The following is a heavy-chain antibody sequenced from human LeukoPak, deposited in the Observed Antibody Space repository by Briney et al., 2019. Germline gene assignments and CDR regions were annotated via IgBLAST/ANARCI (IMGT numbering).Heavy chain of an antibody. D-gene: IGHD2-15*01. CDR1: GGSVSSGNSY. V-gene: IGHV4-61*01. CDR3: ATDTGYCSGGSCYHNYFDY. Sequence: SETLSLTCTVSGGSVSSGNSYWRWIRQPPGKGLEWIGYIYYTGNTNYNPSLKSRVTISVDTSKNQFSLKLSSVTAADTAVYYCATDTGYCSGGSCYHNYFDYWGQGTLVTVSS. J-gene: IGHJ4*02. CDR2: IYYTGNT.